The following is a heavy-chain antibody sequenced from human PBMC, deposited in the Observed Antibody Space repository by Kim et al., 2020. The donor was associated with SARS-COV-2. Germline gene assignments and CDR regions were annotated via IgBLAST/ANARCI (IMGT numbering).Heavy chain of an antibody. D-gene: IGHD3-9*01. CDR2: SK. J-gene: IGHJ4*02. Sequence: SKYYGDAVKGRFIISRDNSKNMMFLQMNSLRGEDTGVYFCAAGWGWLYDYWSQGTLVAVSS. V-gene: IGHV3-33*01. CDR3: AAGWGWLYDY.